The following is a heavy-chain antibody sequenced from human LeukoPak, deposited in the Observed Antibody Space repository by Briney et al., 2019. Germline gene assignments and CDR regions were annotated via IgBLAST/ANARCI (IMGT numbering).Heavy chain of an antibody. CDR2: ISAYNGNT. D-gene: IGHD2-21*01. V-gene: IGHV1-18*01. CDR1: VVTFTSYG. J-gene: IGHJ4*02. CDR3: ARDRQCGY. Sequence: GASVKVSCKTSVVTFTSYGISWGRQAPGQGLEWMGWISAYNGNTNYAPKLQGRVTMTTDTSTSTAYMELRSLRSDDTAVYYCARDRQCGYWGQGTLVTVSS.